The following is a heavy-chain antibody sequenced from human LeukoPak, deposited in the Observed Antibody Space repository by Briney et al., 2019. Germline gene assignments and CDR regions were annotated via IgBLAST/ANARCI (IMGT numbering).Heavy chain of an antibody. CDR3: ARGTRYSSGWYEFYYYYGMDV. D-gene: IGHD6-19*01. V-gene: IGHV3-30-3*01. CDR1: GFTFSSYA. CDR2: ISYDGSNK. Sequence: GGSLRLSCAASGFTFSSYAMHWVRQAPGKGLVWVAVISYDGSNKYYADSVKGRFTISRDNSKNTLYLQMNSLRAEDTAVYYCARGTRYSSGWYEFYYYYGMDVWGQGTTVTVSS. J-gene: IGHJ6*02.